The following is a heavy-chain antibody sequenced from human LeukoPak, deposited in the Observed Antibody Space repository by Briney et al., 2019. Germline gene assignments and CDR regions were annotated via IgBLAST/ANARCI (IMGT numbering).Heavy chain of an antibody. V-gene: IGHV3-9*03. D-gene: IGHD2-15*01. CDR1: GFTFDNYA. Sequence: KAGGSLRLSCAAFGFTFDNYAMHWVRQAPGKGLEWVSSISWNSANIAYADSVKVRFTISRDNAKNSLYLQMNSLRPEDMALYYCVKDTSGASQYFQYWGHGTVVTVSS. J-gene: IGHJ1*01. CDR3: VKDTSGASQYFQY. CDR2: ISWNSANI.